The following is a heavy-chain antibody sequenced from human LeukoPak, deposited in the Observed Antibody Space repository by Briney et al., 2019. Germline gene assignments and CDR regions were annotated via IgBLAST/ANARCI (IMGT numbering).Heavy chain of an antibody. V-gene: IGHV1-8*03. Sequence: ASVKVSCKAPGYTFTSYDINWVRQATGQGLEWMGWMNPNSGKTGCAQKFQGRLTITWNTSINTAYMELGSLRSEDTAVYYCARIDYSNAFDIWGRGTMVTVSS. CDR1: GYTFTSYD. CDR2: MNPNSGKT. J-gene: IGHJ3*02. CDR3: ARIDYSNAFDI. D-gene: IGHD4-11*01.